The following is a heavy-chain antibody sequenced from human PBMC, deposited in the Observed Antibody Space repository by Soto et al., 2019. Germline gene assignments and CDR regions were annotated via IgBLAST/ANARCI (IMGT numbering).Heavy chain of an antibody. CDR1: GYTFTSYG. CDR2: ISAYNGNT. D-gene: IGHD6-13*01. J-gene: IGHJ5*02. CDR3: ARAAAAGTEAANWFDP. Sequence: QVQLVQSGAEVKKPGASVKVSCKASGYTFTSYGISWVRQAPGQGLECMGWISAYNGNTNYAQKLQGRVTMTTDTSTSTAYMELRSLRSDDTAVYYCARAAAAGTEAANWFDPWGQGTLVTVSS. V-gene: IGHV1-18*01.